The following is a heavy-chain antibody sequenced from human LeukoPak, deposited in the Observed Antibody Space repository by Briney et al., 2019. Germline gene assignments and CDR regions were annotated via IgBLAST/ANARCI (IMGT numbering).Heavy chain of an antibody. V-gene: IGHV3-30*03. D-gene: IGHD3-10*01. J-gene: IGHJ4*02. CDR1: GFTFSSYG. CDR3: ARDRGAYYGSGRIFDY. CDR2: ISYDGSNK. Sequence: PGGSLRLSCAASGFTFSSYGMHWVRQAPGKGLEWVAVISYDGSNKYYADSVKGRFTISRDNSKNTLYLQMNSLRAEDTAVYYCARDRGAYYGSGRIFDYWGQGTLVTVSS.